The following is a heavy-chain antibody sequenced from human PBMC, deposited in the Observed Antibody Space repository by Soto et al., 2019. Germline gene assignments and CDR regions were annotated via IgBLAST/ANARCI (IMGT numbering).Heavy chain of an antibody. V-gene: IGHV3-30*18. J-gene: IGHJ4*02. CDR1: GFTFSSYG. CDR3: AKGELELPDY. Sequence: LRLSCAASGFTFSSYGMHRVRQAPGKGLEWVAVISYDGSNKYYADSVKGRFTISRDNSKNTLYLQMNSLRAEDTAVYYCAKGELELPDYWGQGTLVTVSS. D-gene: IGHD1-7*01. CDR2: ISYDGSNK.